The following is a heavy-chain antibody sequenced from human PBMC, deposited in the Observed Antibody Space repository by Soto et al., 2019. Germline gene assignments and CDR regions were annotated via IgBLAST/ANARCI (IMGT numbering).Heavy chain of an antibody. CDR3: ARGSVIRFLETLDYGMAV. J-gene: IGHJ6*02. D-gene: IGHD3-3*01. V-gene: IGHV4-34*01. CDR1: GGSFSGFY. Sequence: VQLHQWGAGLVKPSETLSLTCGVSGGSFSGFYWTWIRQSPGKGLEWIGEINHSGLTNYNPSLKSRLTISLETSNNQIFLNLTSVTAADTGVYFCARGSVIRFLETLDYGMAVWGQGTTVTVSS. CDR2: INHSGLT.